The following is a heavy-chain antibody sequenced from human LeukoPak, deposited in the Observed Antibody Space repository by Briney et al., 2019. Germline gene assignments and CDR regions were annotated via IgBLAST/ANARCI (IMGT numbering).Heavy chain of an antibody. V-gene: IGHV3-23*01. Sequence: QPGESLRLSCAASGFTFSNYAMTWVRQAPGKGLEWVSTITGSGGSTYYADSVKGRFTISRDDSTNTLYLQMNSLRAEDTAVYYCATALNWGVYYGMDVWGQGTTVTVSS. CDR1: GFTFSNYA. D-gene: IGHD7-27*01. CDR3: ATALNWGVYYGMDV. CDR2: ITGSGGST. J-gene: IGHJ6*02.